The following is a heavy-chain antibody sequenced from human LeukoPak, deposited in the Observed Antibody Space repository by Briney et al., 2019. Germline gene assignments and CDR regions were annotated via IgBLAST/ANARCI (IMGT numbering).Heavy chain of an antibody. J-gene: IGHJ6*02. CDR1: GFSFSDYD. Sequence: PGGSLRLSCVASGFSFSDYDMYWVRQAAGRGLEWVSALGTNGDAYYLGSVRGRFTISRENVKSSLYLQMNSLGVEDTAVYYCAREWRGIASHYHGMDVWGQGTTVTVSS. D-gene: IGHD6-6*01. CDR2: LGTNGDA. V-gene: IGHV3-13*01. CDR3: AREWRGIASHYHGMDV.